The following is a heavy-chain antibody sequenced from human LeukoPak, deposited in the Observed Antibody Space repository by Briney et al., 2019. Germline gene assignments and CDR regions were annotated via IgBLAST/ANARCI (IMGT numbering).Heavy chain of an antibody. V-gene: IGHV4-4*07. D-gene: IGHD4-23*01. Sequence: SETLSLTCTVPGGSISSYYWSWIRQPAGKGLEWIGRIYTIGSTNYNPSLKSRVTISVDKSKNQFSLKLSSVTAADTAVYYCARTVYGDKTGFDYWGQGTLVTVSS. CDR3: ARTVYGDKTGFDY. CDR2: IYTIGST. J-gene: IGHJ4*02. CDR1: GGSISSYY.